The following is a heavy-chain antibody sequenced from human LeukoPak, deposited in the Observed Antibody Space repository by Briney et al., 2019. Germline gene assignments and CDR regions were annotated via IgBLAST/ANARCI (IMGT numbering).Heavy chain of an antibody. CDR1: GFSFGGYA. J-gene: IGHJ4*02. D-gene: IGHD3-10*01. Sequence: GGSLRLSCAASGFSFGGYALHWVRLAPGKGLEWVASISWNSGDIVHADSVKGRFSISRDNAKDSLYLQMDSLRAEDTAVYYCARGKYYYIYWGQGTLVTVSS. CDR3: ARGKYYYIY. V-gene: IGHV3-9*01. CDR2: ISWNSGDI.